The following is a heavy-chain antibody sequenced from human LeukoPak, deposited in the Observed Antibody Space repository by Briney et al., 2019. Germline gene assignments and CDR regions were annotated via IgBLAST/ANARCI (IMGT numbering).Heavy chain of an antibody. Sequence: PGGSLRLSCAASGFTFSSYWMSWVRQAPGKGLEWVANIKQDGSEKYYVDSVKGRFTISRDNAKNSLYLQMNSLRAEDTAVYFCARVPMTTETASHRGGGGHFDYWGQGTLVTVSS. CDR3: ARVPMTTETASHRGGGGHFDY. CDR1: GFTFSSYW. J-gene: IGHJ4*02. V-gene: IGHV3-7*01. D-gene: IGHD4-17*01. CDR2: IKQDGSEK.